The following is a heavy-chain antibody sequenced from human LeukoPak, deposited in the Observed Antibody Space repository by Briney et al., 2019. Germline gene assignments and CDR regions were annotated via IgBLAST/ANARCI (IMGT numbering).Heavy chain of an antibody. CDR1: GFTFTGSW. V-gene: IGHV3-7*01. D-gene: IGHD3-3*01. Sequence: GGSLRLSCVASGFTFTGSWMSWGRPGPGTGGEWVAHLKQDGSVKYYVHSARGRFSTSRDTAKNTLYLQMNRLRAGETAVCYFAIEQRYDLWSGYYYYYYMHVGGKGTADTVSS. CDR3: AIEQRYDLWSGYYYYYYMHV. J-gene: IGHJ6*03. CDR2: LKQDGSVK.